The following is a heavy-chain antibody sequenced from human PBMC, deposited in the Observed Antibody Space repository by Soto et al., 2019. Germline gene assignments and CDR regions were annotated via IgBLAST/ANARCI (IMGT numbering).Heavy chain of an antibody. Sequence: SETLSLTCTVSGGSISSSSYYWGWIRQPPGKGLEWIGSIYHSGSTNYNPSLKSRVTISVDKSKNQFSLKLSSVTAADTAVYYCARHRMATTYYYYGMDVWGQGTTVTVSS. CDR3: ARHRMATTYYYYGMDV. J-gene: IGHJ6*02. D-gene: IGHD5-12*01. V-gene: IGHV4-39*01. CDR1: GGSISSSSYY. CDR2: IYHSGST.